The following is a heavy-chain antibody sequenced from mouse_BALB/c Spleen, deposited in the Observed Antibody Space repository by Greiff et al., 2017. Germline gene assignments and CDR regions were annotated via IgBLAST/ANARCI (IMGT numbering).Heavy chain of an antibody. D-gene: IGHD2-4*01. CDR2: IDPANGNT. CDR1: GFNINDSY. J-gene: IGHJ4*01. CDR3: ATMITAYYAMDY. V-gene: IGHV14-3*02. Sequence: EVKLMESGAEFVKPGASVKLSCTASGFNINDSYMHWVKQSPEQGLEWIGRIDPANGNTKYDPKFQGKATITADTTSNTAYLQLSSLTSEDTAVYYCATMITAYYAMDYWDRGTSVTVSS.